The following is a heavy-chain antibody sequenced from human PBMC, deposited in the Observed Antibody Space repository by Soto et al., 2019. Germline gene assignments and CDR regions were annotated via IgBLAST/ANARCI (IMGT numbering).Heavy chain of an antibody. CDR1: GGSVNNANYF. J-gene: IGHJ6*02. D-gene: IGHD4-17*01. CDR2: IYYSGST. V-gene: IGHV4-31*03. Sequence: QVRLEESGPGLVKPSETLSLICSVSGGSVNNANYFWNWIRHHPENGLEWIGYIYYSGSTRYNPSFKTRATLSIDTSKNPFSLRLNSVTVADTAVYLCARDADYGGSRGGMDVWGRGTTVTVSS. CDR3: ARDADYGGSRGGMDV.